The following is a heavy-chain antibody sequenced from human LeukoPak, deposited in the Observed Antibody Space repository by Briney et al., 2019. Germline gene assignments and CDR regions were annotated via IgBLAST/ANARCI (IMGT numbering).Heavy chain of an antibody. Sequence: SETLSLTCAVSGYSISSGYYWGWIRQPPGKGLDWIGTIYHSGSTYYNPSLKSRVTISVDTSKNQFSLKLSSVTAADTAVYYCARGHSSGWYGIFDIWGQGTMVTVSS. V-gene: IGHV4-38-2*01. CDR3: ARGHSSGWYGIFDI. CDR1: GYSISSGYY. CDR2: IYHSGST. J-gene: IGHJ3*02. D-gene: IGHD6-19*01.